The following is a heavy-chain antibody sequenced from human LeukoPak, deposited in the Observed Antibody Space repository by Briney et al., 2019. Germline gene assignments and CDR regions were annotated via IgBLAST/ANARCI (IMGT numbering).Heavy chain of an antibody. CDR3: YSTIVQWGETFDV. CDR1: GYTFSNYG. J-gene: IGHJ3*01. V-gene: IGHV1-18*01. CDR2: TSDKHGDT. Sequence: GASVKVSCKASGYTFSNYGVTWVRQAPGQGLEWMGWTSDKHGDTEYAQKFQGRVSMTTDTSSTTASMELRSLRSDDTAVYFCYSTIVQWGETFDVWGQGTTVTVSS. D-gene: IGHD2-21*01.